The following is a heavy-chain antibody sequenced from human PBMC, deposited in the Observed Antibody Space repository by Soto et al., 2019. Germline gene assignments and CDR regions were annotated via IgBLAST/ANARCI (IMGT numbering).Heavy chain of an antibody. CDR3: ARLAAAGTFYYYYGMDV. Sequence: QLQLQESGPGLVKPSETLSLTCTVSGGSISSSSYYWGWIRQPPGKGLEWIGSIYYSGSTYYNPSLTSVVTISVDTSKNQFSLKLSSVTAADTAVYYCARLAAAGTFYYYYGMDVWGQGTTVTVSS. D-gene: IGHD6-13*01. J-gene: IGHJ6*02. V-gene: IGHV4-39*01. CDR2: IYYSGST. CDR1: GGSISSSSYY.